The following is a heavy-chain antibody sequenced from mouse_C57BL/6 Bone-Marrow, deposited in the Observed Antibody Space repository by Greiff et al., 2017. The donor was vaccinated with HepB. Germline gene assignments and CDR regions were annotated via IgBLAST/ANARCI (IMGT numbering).Heavy chain of an antibody. D-gene: IGHD1-1*01. CDR3: ARSGDGSSYYWYFDV. CDR1: GYTFTDYY. J-gene: IGHJ1*03. CDR2: INPYNGGT. Sequence: VQLQQSGPVLVKPGASVKMSCKASGYTFTDYYMNWVKQSHGKSLEWIGVINPYNGGTSYNQKFKGKATLTVDKSSSTAYMELNSLTSEDSAVYYCARSGDGSSYYWYFDVGGTGTTVNGSS. V-gene: IGHV1-19*01.